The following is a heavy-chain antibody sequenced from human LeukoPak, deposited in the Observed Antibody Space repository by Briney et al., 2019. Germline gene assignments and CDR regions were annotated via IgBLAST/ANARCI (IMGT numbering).Heavy chain of an antibody. CDR1: NGSITISNHY. CDR2: IFSSGST. V-gene: IGHV4-59*11. Sequence: SETLSLTCGVSNGSITISNHYWNWIRQPPGKGLEWIGYIFSSGSTHYNPSLKSRVTISLDTSRNQLSLRLISLTPADTAVYYCARAPSEPTRRAFDIWGQGTIVTVSS. CDR3: ARAPSEPTRRAFDI. J-gene: IGHJ3*02. D-gene: IGHD1-14*01.